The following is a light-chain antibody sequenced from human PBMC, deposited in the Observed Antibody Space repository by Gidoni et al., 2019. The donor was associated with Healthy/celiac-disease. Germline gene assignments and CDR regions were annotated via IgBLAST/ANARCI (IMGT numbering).Light chain of an antibody. CDR3: SSYTSSGTVV. J-gene: IGLJ2*01. Sequence: QSARTQPASVSGSLGQSITIPCTGTSSDVGGYNYVSWHQQPPGKAPEVMIYDVSNRPSGVSNRFSGSKSGNTASLTISGLQAEDEADYYCSSYTSSGTVVFGGGTKLTVL. CDR1: SSDVGGYNY. V-gene: IGLV2-14*03. CDR2: DVS.